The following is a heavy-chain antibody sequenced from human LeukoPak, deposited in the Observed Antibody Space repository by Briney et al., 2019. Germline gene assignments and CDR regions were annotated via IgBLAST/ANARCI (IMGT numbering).Heavy chain of an antibody. CDR2: IRYDGSNK. D-gene: IGHD2-2*01. CDR1: GFTFSSYG. J-gene: IGHJ6*03. Sequence: GGSLRLSCAASGFTFSSYGMHWVRQAPGKGLEWVAFIRYDGSNKYYADSVKGRFTISRDNSKNTMYLQMNSLNAEDTAVYYCAKDEVVPGYYYTDVWGRGTTVTISS. V-gene: IGHV3-30*02. CDR3: AKDEVVPGYYYTDV.